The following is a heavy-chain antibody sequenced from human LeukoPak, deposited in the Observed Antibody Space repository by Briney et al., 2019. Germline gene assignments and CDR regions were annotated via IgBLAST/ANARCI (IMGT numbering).Heavy chain of an antibody. Sequence: SETLSLTCTVSAYSISSGYYWGWIRQPPGEGLEWIGSLSHSGSTSYNPSLKSRVTISVDTSKNQFSLRLTSVTAADTAVYYCARQTGSGLFILPGGQGTLVTVSS. CDR1: AYSISSGYY. D-gene: IGHD3/OR15-3a*01. CDR3: ARQTGSGLFILP. V-gene: IGHV4-38-2*02. J-gene: IGHJ4*02. CDR2: LSHSGST.